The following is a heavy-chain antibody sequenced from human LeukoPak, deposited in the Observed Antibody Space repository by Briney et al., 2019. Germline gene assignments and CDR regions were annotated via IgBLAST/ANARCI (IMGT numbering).Heavy chain of an antibody. CDR2: ISAYNGNT. CDR1: GYTFTSYG. V-gene: IGHV1-18*01. J-gene: IGHJ4*02. CDR3: ATRGGGFSYDSSPFDY. D-gene: IGHD3-22*01. Sequence: ASVKVSCKASGYTFTSYGISWVRQAPGQGLEWMGWISAYNGNTNYAQKLQGRVTMTTDTSTSTAYMELRSLRSDDTAVYYCATRGGGFSYDSSPFDYWGQGTLVTVSS.